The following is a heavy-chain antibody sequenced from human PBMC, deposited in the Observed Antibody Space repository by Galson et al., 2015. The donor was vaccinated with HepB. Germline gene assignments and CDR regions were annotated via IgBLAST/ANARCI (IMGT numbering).Heavy chain of an antibody. Sequence: SLRLSCAASGFTFSSYSMNWVRQAPGKGLEWVSSISRSRSYIYYADSVKGRFTISRDNAKNSLYLQMNSLRAEDTAVYYCARDRGYYGSGSYYNGNSYFDAWGRGTLVTVP. V-gene: IGHV3-21*01. D-gene: IGHD3-10*01. CDR1: GFTFSSYS. CDR2: ISRSRSYI. CDR3: ARDRGYYGSGSYYNGNSYFDA. J-gene: IGHJ2*01.